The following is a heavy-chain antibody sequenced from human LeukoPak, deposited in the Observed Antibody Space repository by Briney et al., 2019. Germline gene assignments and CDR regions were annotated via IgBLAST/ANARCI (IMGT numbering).Heavy chain of an antibody. CDR3: VRVGMQPCHHLYFMDV. D-gene: IGHD2-8*01. CDR1: DYTLTSYG. Sequence: GASVKVSCKFSDYTLTSYGFSWVRQAPGQGFEYMGWIAGNDGKTNYGQEFYDRITMTRDRSTSTVSMELKNLKLDDAGVYYCVRVGMQPCHHLYFMDVWGKGTTVTVSS. CDR2: IAGNDGKT. J-gene: IGHJ6*03. V-gene: IGHV1-18*01.